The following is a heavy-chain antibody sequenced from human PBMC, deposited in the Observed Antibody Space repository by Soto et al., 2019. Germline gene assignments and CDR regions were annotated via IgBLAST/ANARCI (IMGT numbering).Heavy chain of an antibody. CDR2: IYPGDSDT. CDR3: ARRTVVPAAISGGSWNYYYYYMDV. Sequence: PGESLKISCKGSGYSFTSYWIGWVRQMPGKGLEWMGIIYPGDSDTRYSPSFQGQVTISADKSISTAYLQWSSLKASDTAMYYCARRTVVPAAISGGSWNYYYYYMDVWGKGTTVTVSS. CDR1: GYSFTSYW. J-gene: IGHJ6*03. V-gene: IGHV5-51*01. D-gene: IGHD2-2*01.